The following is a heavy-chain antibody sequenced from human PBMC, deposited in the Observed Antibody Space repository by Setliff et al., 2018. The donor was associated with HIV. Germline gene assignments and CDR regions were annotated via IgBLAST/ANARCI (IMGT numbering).Heavy chain of an antibody. Sequence: PSETLSLTCTVSGGSINSFYWNWVRQPAGRGLEWIGRIFASGNTNYNPSLKSRVTMSVDTSKNQFSLRLSSVTAADTAVYYCVRETGQYYYDNSGYYYAYDFDHWGQGTLVTVSS. CDR1: GGSINSFY. V-gene: IGHV4-4*07. CDR3: VRETGQYYYDNSGYYYAYDFDH. D-gene: IGHD3-22*01. CDR2: IFASGNT. J-gene: IGHJ4*02.